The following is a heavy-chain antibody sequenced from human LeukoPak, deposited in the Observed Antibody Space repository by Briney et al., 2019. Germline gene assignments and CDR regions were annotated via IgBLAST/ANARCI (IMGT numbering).Heavy chain of an antibody. CDR3: ARLYNHNWFDP. Sequence: SETLSLTCTVSADSINSYYWSWIRQPPGRGLEWIGYIYYTGNTNYNPSLKSRVTISIDTSKNQFSLKLSSVTAADTAMYYCARLYNHNWFDPWGQGTLVTVSS. CDR2: IYYTGNT. V-gene: IGHV4-59*01. CDR1: ADSINSYY. J-gene: IGHJ5*02. D-gene: IGHD3-16*02.